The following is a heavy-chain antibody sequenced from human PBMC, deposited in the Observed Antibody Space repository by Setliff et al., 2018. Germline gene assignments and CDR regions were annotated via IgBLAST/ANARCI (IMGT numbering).Heavy chain of an antibody. Sequence: SETLSLTCTVSGGSISPYFWSWIRQPPGKGLEWIGYIYHNGNTNFNPSLKTRVTMSVDPSKNQFALNLRSVTAADTAVYYCVRDRTAYSYGLDVWAQGTTVTVSS. CDR3: VRDRTAYSYGLDV. J-gene: IGHJ6*02. V-gene: IGHV4-59*01. CDR2: IYHNGNT. D-gene: IGHD5-18*01. CDR1: GGSISPYF.